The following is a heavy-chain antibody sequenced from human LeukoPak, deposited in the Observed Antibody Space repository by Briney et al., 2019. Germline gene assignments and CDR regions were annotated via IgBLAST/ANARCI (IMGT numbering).Heavy chain of an antibody. D-gene: IGHD2-2*01. CDR3: ARGRGCSSTSCSSRPDGWFDP. CDR2: MNPNSGNT. CDR1: GYTFTSYD. J-gene: IGHJ5*02. V-gene: IGHV1-8*01. Sequence: GASVKVSCKASGYTFTSYDINWVRQATGQGLEWMGWMNPNSGNTGYAQKFQGRVTMTRNTSISTAYMELSSLRSEDTAVYYCARGRGCSSTSCSSRPDGWFDPWGQGTLVTVSS.